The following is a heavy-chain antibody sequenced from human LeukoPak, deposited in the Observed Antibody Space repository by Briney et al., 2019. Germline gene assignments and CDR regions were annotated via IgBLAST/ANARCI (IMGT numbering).Heavy chain of an antibody. Sequence: GSSVKVSCKASGGTFSSYAISWVRQAPGQGLEWMGRIIPILGIANYAQKFQGRVTITADKSTSTAYMELSSLRSEDTAVYYCASRSWTYYFDYWGQGTLVTVSS. J-gene: IGHJ4*02. CDR1: GGTFSSYA. D-gene: IGHD6-13*01. CDR2: IIPILGIA. CDR3: ASRSWTYYFDY. V-gene: IGHV1-69*04.